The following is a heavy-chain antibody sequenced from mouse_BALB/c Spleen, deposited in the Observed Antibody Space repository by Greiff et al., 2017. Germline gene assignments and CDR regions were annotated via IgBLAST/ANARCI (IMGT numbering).Heavy chain of an antibody. J-gene: IGHJ3*01. CDR2: ISYSGST. Sequence: EVQLVESGPSLVKPSQTLSLTCSVTGDSITSGYWNWIRKFPGNKLEYMGYISYSGSTYYNPSLKSRISITRDTSKNQYYLQLNSVTTEDTATYYCARSPAYYRYEAWFAYWGQGTLVTVSA. CDR1: GDSITSGY. CDR3: ARSPAYYRYEAWFAY. V-gene: IGHV3-8*02. D-gene: IGHD2-14*01.